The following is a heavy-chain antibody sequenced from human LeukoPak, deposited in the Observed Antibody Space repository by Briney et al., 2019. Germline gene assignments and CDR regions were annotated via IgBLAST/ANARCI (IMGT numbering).Heavy chain of an antibody. V-gene: IGHV3-53*01. CDR3: ARGGRGSAAVVAPRSFDI. CDR1: GFSFSSYA. CDR2: TYTGGNS. D-gene: IGHD3-22*01. Sequence: GGSLRLSCAASGFSFSSYAMSWVRQAPGKGLEWVSVTYTGGNSYYADSVKGRFIISRDISKNTLYLQMNSLRAEDSALYYCARGGRGSAAVVAPRSFDIWGQGTMVTVSS. J-gene: IGHJ3*02.